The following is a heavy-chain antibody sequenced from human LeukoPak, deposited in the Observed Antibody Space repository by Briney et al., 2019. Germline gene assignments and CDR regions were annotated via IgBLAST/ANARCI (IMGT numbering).Heavy chain of an antibody. J-gene: IGHJ4*02. Sequence: SVKVSCKASGGTFSSYAISWVRQAPGQGLEWMGGIIPIFGTANYAQKFQGRVTITADKSTSTAYMELSNLRSEDTAVYYCAIQGGAAGEIDYWGQGTLVTVSS. V-gene: IGHV1-69*06. D-gene: IGHD6-13*01. CDR3: AIQGGAAGEIDY. CDR1: GGTFSSYA. CDR2: IIPIFGTA.